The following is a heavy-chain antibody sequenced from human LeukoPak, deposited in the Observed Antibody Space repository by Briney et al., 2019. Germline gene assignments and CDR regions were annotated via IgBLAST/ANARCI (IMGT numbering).Heavy chain of an antibody. J-gene: IGHJ4*02. D-gene: IGHD3-16*01. CDR2: IYSGGST. CDR3: ARGGDSLHY. Sequence: PGGSLILSCAASGFTVSSNFMTWVRQAPGQGLEWVSVIYSGGSTYYADSVKDRFTISRDNSKNMLYLQMNSLRAEDTAVYYCARGGDSLHYWGQGTLVTVSS. V-gene: IGHV3-66*01. CDR1: GFTVSSNF.